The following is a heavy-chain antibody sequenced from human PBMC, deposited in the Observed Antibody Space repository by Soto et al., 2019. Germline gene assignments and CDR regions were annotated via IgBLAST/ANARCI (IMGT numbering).Heavy chain of an antibody. Sequence: EVQLLESGGGLVQPGGSLRLSCVASGFIFSNYGMSWVRQAPGKGLEWVSGIGDSGDTTYYVDSVKGRFTISRDNSKNTLYLQMNSLIVEDTAVYYCAKGVTVSSRKSGYDYWGQGTLVTVSS. CDR3: AKGVTVSSRKSGYDY. V-gene: IGHV3-23*01. CDR2: IGDSGDTT. D-gene: IGHD2-21*02. CDR1: GFIFSNYG. J-gene: IGHJ4*02.